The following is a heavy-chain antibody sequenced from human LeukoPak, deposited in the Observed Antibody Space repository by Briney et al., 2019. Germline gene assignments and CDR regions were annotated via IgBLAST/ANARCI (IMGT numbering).Heavy chain of an antibody. J-gene: IGHJ4*02. Sequence: SEALSLTCAVYGGSFSGYYWSWIRQPPGKGLEWIGEINHSGSTNYNPSLKSRVTLSVDTSKNQFSLKLSSVTAADTAVYYCARAPLEYYYDSSGYSYYFDYWGQGTLVTVSS. D-gene: IGHD3-22*01. CDR2: INHSGST. CDR3: ARAPLEYYYDSSGYSYYFDY. V-gene: IGHV4-34*01. CDR1: GGSFSGYY.